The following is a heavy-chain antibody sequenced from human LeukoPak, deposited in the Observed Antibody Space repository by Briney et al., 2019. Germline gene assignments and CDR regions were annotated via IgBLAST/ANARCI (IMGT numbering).Heavy chain of an antibody. V-gene: IGHV4-34*01. J-gene: IGHJ5*02. D-gene: IGHD6-19*01. CDR2: INHSGST. CDR3: ARASAVTGMPFDP. Sequence: SETLSLTCAVYGGSFSGYYWSWIRQPPGKGLEWIGEINHSGSTNYNPSLKSRVTISVDTSKNQFSLQLNSVTPEDTAVYYCARASAVTGMPFDPWGQGILVTVSS. CDR1: GGSFSGYY.